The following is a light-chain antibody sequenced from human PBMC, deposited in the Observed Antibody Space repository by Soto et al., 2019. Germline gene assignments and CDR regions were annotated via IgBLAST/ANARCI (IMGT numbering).Light chain of an antibody. CDR1: SSNIGSSS. CDR2: TND. Sequence: QSVLTQPPSASGTPGQRVTISCSGSSSNIGSSSVNWYQQLPGTAPKLLIYTNDQRPSGVPDRFSGSKSGTSASLAISGLQSEDEADYYCAAWDARLNGVHFGGGIKLTVL. V-gene: IGLV1-44*01. J-gene: IGLJ2*01. CDR3: AAWDARLNGVH.